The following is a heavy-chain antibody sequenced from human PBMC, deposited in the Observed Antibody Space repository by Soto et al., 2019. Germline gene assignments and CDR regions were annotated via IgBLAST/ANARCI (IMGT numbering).Heavy chain of an antibody. CDR1: GFTFTSPA. CDR2: IVVGSGNT. V-gene: IGHV1-58*01. CDR3: ARVLGIAGHAGYYYGMDV. D-gene: IGHD6-13*01. Sequence: PVKVSCKASGFTFTSPAVQWVRQARGQRLERKGWIVVGSGNTNYAQKFQGRVTMTTDKSTSTAYMELSSLRSEDTAVYYCARVLGIAGHAGYYYGMDVWGQGTTVTVSS. J-gene: IGHJ6*02.